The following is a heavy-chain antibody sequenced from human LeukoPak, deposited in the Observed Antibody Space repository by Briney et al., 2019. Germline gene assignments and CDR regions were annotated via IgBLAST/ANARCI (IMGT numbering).Heavy chain of an antibody. CDR2: IYYTGNT. CDR3: ARDRLQLQS. J-gene: IGHJ5*02. Sequence: PSETLSLTCTLSGGSISNYYWNWIRQPPGKGLEWIGYIYYTGNTNYNPSLKSRVTISVDTSKNQFSLKLSSVAAADTAVYYCARDRLQLQSWGQGTLVTVSS. D-gene: IGHD1-1*01. V-gene: IGHV4-59*01. CDR1: GGSISNYY.